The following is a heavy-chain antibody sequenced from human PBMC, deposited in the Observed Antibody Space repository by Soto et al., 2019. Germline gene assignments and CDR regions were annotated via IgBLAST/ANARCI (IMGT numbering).Heavy chain of an antibody. Sequence: ASVKVSCKASGYTFTSYYMHWVRQAPGQGLEWMGIINPSGGSTSYAQKFQGRVTMTRDTSTSTVYMELSSLRSEDTAVYYCARDRTYDFWSGYYGSLGYYYGMDVWGQGTQVTVSS. J-gene: IGHJ6*02. CDR2: INPSGGST. CDR3: ARDRTYDFWSGYYGSLGYYYGMDV. CDR1: GYTFTSYY. V-gene: IGHV1-46*01. D-gene: IGHD3-3*01.